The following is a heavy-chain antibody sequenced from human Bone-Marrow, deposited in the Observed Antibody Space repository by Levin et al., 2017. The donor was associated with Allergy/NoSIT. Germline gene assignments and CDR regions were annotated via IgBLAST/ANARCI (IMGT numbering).Heavy chain of an antibody. J-gene: IGHJ5*01. Sequence: GGSLRLSCKTSGYDFNTYWIGWVRQKSGKGLEWMGIIWPGDSDSKYSVSFQGQVTISVDKSLSTTYLELNGLKSSDTAVYYCARPWLPSCSGTSCYVLDSWGQGTLVTVSP. CDR1: GYDFNTYW. V-gene: IGHV5-51*01. D-gene: IGHD2-2*01. CDR3: ARPWLPSCSGTSCYVLDS. CDR2: IWPGDSDS.